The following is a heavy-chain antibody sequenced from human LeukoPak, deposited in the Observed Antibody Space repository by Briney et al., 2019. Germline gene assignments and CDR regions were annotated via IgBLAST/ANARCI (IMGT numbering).Heavy chain of an antibody. Sequence: PGGTLRLSCAASGFTFSSYGMSWVRQAPGKGLEWVSAISGSGGSTYYADSVKGRFTISRDNSKNTLYLQMNSLRAEDTAVYYCAKSSSWYPWWFDPWGQGTLVTVSS. V-gene: IGHV3-23*01. J-gene: IGHJ5*02. CDR2: ISGSGGST. D-gene: IGHD6-13*01. CDR3: AKSSSWYPWWFDP. CDR1: GFTFSSYG.